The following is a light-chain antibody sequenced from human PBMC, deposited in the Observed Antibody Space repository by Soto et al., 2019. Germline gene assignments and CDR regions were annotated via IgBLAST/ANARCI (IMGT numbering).Light chain of an antibody. Sequence: EIVMTPSPATLSVSPGERATLSCRASQSVSSNLAWYQQKPGQAPKLLIYSPSTRATGIPARFSGSGSGTEFTLTISSLQSEDFAIYYCQQYDNWPLTFGGGTKVDI. CDR2: SPS. CDR1: QSVSSN. CDR3: QQYDNWPLT. V-gene: IGKV3-15*01. J-gene: IGKJ4*01.